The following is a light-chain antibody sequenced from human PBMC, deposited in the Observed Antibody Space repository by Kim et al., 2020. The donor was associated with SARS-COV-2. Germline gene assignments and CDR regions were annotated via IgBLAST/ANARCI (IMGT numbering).Light chain of an antibody. V-gene: IGKV1-13*02. CDR1: QGISSA. Sequence: AIQLTQSSSSLSASVGDRVTITCRASQGISSALAWYQQKPGKPPKLLIFGASSLESGVPSRFSGSGSGTDFTLTISSLQPEDFATYYCQHFNSYPLAFGGGTKVDIK. J-gene: IGKJ4*01. CDR3: QHFNSYPLA. CDR2: GAS.